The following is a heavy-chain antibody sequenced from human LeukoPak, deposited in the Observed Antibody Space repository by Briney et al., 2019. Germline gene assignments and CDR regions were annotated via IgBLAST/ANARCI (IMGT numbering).Heavy chain of an antibody. D-gene: IGHD5-24*01. CDR1: GFTFYKFV. Sequence: GGSLRLSCAASGFTFYKFVMTWVRQAPGSGLEWVSSISGSGGRTYYADSVKGRFTIFRDNSKNTLYLQMNSLRAEDTAVYYCAREEMATLPYWGQGTLVTVSS. V-gene: IGHV3-23*01. CDR2: ISGSGGRT. CDR3: AREEMATLPY. J-gene: IGHJ4*02.